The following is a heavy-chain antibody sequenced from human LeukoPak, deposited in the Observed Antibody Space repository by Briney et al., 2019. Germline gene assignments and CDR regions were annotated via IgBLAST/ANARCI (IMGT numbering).Heavy chain of an antibody. D-gene: IGHD2-15*01. CDR1: GVPFSHYW. CDR3: ARDFDLYCSGGRCYPSHFDY. CDR2: INSEGSDT. J-gene: IGHJ4*02. V-gene: IGHV3-74*01. Sequence: TGGSLRLSCAASGVPFSHYWMHWVRQGPGKGLVWVSRINSEGSDTTYADSVKGRFTISRDNVWNTLYLQMNSLRVEDTAVYYCARDFDLYCSGGRCYPSHFDYWGQGTLVTVSS.